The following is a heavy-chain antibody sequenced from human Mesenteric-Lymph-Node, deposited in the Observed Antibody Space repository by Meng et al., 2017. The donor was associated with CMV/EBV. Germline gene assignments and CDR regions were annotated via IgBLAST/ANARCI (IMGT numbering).Heavy chain of an antibody. CDR3: VRGNYYDSSGYYFDS. D-gene: IGHD3-22*01. V-gene: IGHV4-31*02. CDR2: IYYSGST. CDR1: GGSIRGGSHS. J-gene: IGHJ4*02. Sequence: GGSIRGGSHSWNWIRQHPGKGLEWIGYIYYSGSTSYSPSLKSRVLISVDTSEKQLSLRLSSVTAADTAVYYCVRGNYYDSSGYYFDSWGQGTLVTVSS.